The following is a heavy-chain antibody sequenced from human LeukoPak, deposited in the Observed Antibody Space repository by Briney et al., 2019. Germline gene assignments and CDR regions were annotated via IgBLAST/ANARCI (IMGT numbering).Heavy chain of an antibody. J-gene: IGHJ4*02. CDR1: GLTFSTYA. D-gene: IGHD5-12*01. V-gene: IGHV3-23*01. CDR3: AKGVLRSSPDH. Sequence: PGGSLRLSCAASGLTFSTYAMIWVRHAPGRGLEYVSTIRGSGGSNTYYADSVQGRFTISRDNSKNTLYLQMNTLRAEDTAVYYCAKGVLRSSPDHWGQGTLVTVSS. CDR2: IRGSGGSNT.